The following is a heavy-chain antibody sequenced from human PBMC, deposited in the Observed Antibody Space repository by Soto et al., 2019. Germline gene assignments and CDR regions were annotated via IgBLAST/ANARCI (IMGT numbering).Heavy chain of an antibody. V-gene: IGHV1-18*01. CDR3: ASGWFGEFVYQFDY. J-gene: IGHJ4*02. Sequence: QVQLVQSGAEVKKPGASVKVSCKHSGYTFTSYGITWVRQAPGQGLEWMGWISAYNGNTNYAQKFQGRVTMTTDTSTSKAYMELRSLGSDDTAGYYCASGWFGEFVYQFDYLGQGPLVTVSS. D-gene: IGHD3-10*01. CDR2: ISAYNGNT. CDR1: GYTFTSYG.